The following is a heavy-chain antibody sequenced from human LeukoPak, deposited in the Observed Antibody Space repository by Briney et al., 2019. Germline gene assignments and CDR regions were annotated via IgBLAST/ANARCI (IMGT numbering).Heavy chain of an antibody. V-gene: IGHV4-59*01. CDR1: GGSISSYY. CDR2: IYYSGST. D-gene: IGHD3-16*01. CDR3: ARDVAASAYFDY. J-gene: IGHJ4*02. Sequence: SETLSLTCTVSGGSISSYYWSWIRQPPGKGLEWIGYIYYSGSTNYNPSLKSRVTMSVDTSKNQFSLKLSSVTAADTAVYYCARDVAASAYFDYWGQGTLVTVSS.